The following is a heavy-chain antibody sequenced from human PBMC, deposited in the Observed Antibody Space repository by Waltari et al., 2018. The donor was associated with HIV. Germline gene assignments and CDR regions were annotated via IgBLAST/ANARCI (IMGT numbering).Heavy chain of an antibody. Sequence: QVQLQQWGTGLLKPSEPLSLTCAVQGGSSSNYYWSWIRTPPGKGLEWIEEINHSGRTNYNPSLKSRLTISVDTSKTQFSVKLTSVTAADTAVYFCARGQYGPGSREDYCGQGTLVTVAS. CDR2: INHSGRT. V-gene: IGHV4-34*02. D-gene: IGHD3-10*01. J-gene: IGHJ4*02. CDR3: ARGQYGPGSREDY. CDR1: GGSSSNYY.